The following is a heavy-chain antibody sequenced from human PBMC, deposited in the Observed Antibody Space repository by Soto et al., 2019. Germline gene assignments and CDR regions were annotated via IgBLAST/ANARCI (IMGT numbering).Heavy chain of an antibody. CDR3: AGDRATKGSARRGSYYSSGMDV. CDR2: ISSSSSYI. CDR1: GFTFSSYS. V-gene: IGHV3-21*01. J-gene: IGHJ6*02. D-gene: IGHD5-12*01. Sequence: GGSLRLSCAASGFTFSSYSMNWVRQAPGKGLEWVSSISSSSSYIYYADSVKGRFTISRDNAKNSLYLQMNSLRAEDTAVYYCAGDRATKGSARRGSYYSSGMDVWGQGTMVTVSS.